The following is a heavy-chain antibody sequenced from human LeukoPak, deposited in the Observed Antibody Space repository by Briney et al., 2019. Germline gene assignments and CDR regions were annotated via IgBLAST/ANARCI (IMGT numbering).Heavy chain of an antibody. V-gene: IGHV3-48*03. CDR1: GFTFSSYE. CDR2: ISSSGSTI. J-gene: IGHJ5*02. Sequence: GGSLRLSCAASGFTFSSYEMNWVRQAPGKGLEWVSYISSSGSTIYYVDSVKGRFTISRDNAKNSLYLQMNSLRAEDTAVYYCARDYYDSSGYDMRFDPWGQGTLVTVSS. D-gene: IGHD3-22*01. CDR3: ARDYYDSSGYDMRFDP.